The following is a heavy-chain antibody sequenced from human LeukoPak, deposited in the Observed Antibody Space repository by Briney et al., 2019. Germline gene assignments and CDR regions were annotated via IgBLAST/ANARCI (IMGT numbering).Heavy chain of an antibody. Sequence: GGSLRLSWVASGFTFSSYWMHWVRQSPGKGLVWVSRIKSDGSTTHYADSVKGRFTISRDNAKNTLYLQMNSLRAEDTAVYYCARDLDYWGQGTLVTVSS. CDR3: ARDLDY. J-gene: IGHJ4*02. CDR1: GFTFSSYW. CDR2: IKSDGSTT. V-gene: IGHV3-74*01.